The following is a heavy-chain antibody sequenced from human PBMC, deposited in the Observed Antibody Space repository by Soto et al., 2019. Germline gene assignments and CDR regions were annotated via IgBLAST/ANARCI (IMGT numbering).Heavy chain of an antibody. J-gene: IGHJ1*01. V-gene: IGHV1-18*01. CDR3: AKSPRGEMATD. CDR2: INTYNGMT. CDR1: GYTFINYH. Sequence: QVQLVQSGGEVKKPGASVTVSCKASGYTFINYHITWVRQAPGQGLEWMAWINTYNGMTDYAQKFQGRVTMTRDTSMSTAYMALRNLGSDDTAVYFCAKSPRGEMATDWGQGTLVTVSS. D-gene: IGHD5-12*01.